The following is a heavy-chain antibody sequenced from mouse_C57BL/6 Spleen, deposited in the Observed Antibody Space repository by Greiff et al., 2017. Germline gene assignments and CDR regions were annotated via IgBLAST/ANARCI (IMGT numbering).Heavy chain of an antibody. V-gene: IGHV1-18*01. CDR2: IIPNNGGT. CDR1: GSTFTDYN. Sequence: EVKLQKSEPGLVKPGPSVTIPCKVSGSTFTDYNLAWVKRSHGKSLEWMGDIIPNNGGTIYNQKFKGKATLTVDKSSSTAYMELRSLTSEDTAVYYCARKRDDYAMDYWGQGTSVTVSS. J-gene: IGHJ4*01. CDR3: ARKRDDYAMDY.